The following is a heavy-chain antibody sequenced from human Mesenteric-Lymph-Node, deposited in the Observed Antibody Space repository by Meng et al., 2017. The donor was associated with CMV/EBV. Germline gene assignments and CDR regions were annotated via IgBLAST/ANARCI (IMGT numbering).Heavy chain of an antibody. Sequence: CKASGYTFTGYYMHWVRQAPGQGLEWMGRINPNSGGTNYAQKFQGRVTVTRDTSISTAYMELSRLRSDDTAVYYCARGSDRGGIDYWGQGTLVTVSS. CDR3: ARGSDRGGIDY. V-gene: IGHV1-2*06. CDR1: GYTFTGYY. J-gene: IGHJ4*02. CDR2: INPNSGGT. D-gene: IGHD3-10*01.